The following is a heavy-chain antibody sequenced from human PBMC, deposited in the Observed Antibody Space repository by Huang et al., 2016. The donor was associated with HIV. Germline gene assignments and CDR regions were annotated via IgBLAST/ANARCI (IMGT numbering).Heavy chain of an antibody. CDR1: GVSVTRSPWY. Sequence: QPRLQESGPGLVKPSEILSLTCTVSGVSVTRSPWYWVWVRQSPGKGLEWIASINYDGSTYYKSSLKSRLTTSLDTSKNQFSLKLTSVTAADTAVYFCARDIAIFGEPLDSWGQGTAVTVSS. CDR3: ARDIAIFGEPLDS. V-gene: IGHV4-39*01. D-gene: IGHD3-3*01. CDR2: INYDGST. J-gene: IGHJ4*02.